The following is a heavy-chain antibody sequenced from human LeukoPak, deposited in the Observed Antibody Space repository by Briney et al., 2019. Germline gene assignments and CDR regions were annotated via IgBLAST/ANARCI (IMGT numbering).Heavy chain of an antibody. J-gene: IGHJ4*02. D-gene: IGHD4-11*01. V-gene: IGHV4-59*01. CDR3: ARGAYSNYLSVGY. CDR2: LLYSGST. Sequence: PSETLSLTCAISGGSIPIYYWSWIRQTPGKGLEWIGYLLYSGSTNYNPSLKSRVTMSIDTSKNQFSLKLSSVTAADTAVYYCARGAYSNYLSVGYWGQGILVTVSS. CDR1: GGSIPIYY.